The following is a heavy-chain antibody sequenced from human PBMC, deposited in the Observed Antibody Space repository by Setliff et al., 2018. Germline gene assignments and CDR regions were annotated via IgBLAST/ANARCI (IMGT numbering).Heavy chain of an antibody. CDR1: GFSLNSFR. D-gene: IGHD3-3*01. V-gene: IGHV3-21*01. CDR2: ISSTGDDM. Sequence: GSLRLSCAASGFSLNSFRMTWIRQPPGKGLEWVSSISSTGDDMYYADPVKGRFTISRDNAENSLYLQMNSLRVEDTAVYYCARDNTLFGVVITGSWFDPWGQGTLVTVSS. J-gene: IGHJ5*02. CDR3: ARDNTLFGVVITGSWFDP.